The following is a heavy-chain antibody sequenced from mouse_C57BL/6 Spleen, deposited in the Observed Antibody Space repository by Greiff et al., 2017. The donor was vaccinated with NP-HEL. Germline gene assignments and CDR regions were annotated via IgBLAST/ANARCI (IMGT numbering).Heavy chain of an antibody. V-gene: IGHV1-69*01. Sequence: VQLQQSGAELVMPGASVKLSCKASGYTFTSYWMHWVKQRPGQGLEWIGEIDPSGSYTNYNQKFKGKSTLTVDKSSSTAYMQLSSLTSEDSAVYYCARVTTGAFDYWGQGTTLTVSS. CDR1: GYTFTSYW. CDR3: ARVTTGAFDY. D-gene: IGHD1-1*01. J-gene: IGHJ2*01. CDR2: IDPSGSYT.